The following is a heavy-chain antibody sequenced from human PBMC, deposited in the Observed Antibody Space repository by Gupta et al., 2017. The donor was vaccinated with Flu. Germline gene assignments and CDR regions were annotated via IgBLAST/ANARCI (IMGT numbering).Heavy chain of an antibody. V-gene: IGHV3-74*01. CDR1: GFTFTNYW. J-gene: IGHJ4*02. CDR2: INNDGSVT. CDR3: STTYEV. Sequence: EVQLVESGGNLVQPGGSLRLSCAASGFTFTNYWLHWVRQAPGMGLVWVSGINNDGSVTVYADSVKGRFTISRDNARNTVTLQMNSLRVEDTAVYYCSTTYEVWGQGTLVSVSS. D-gene: IGHD3-22*01.